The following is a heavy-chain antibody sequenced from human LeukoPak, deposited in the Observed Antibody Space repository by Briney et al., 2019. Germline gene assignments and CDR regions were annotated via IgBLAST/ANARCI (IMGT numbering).Heavy chain of an antibody. Sequence: GESLRLSCAASGFPFGSFSMNWVRQAPGKGLEWVAFIRYDGSNKYYASPVKSRFTIVKDNPKNTLYMPMNSLRPEETAVSFCAKDSGRYSTIWPYYFDGWGQGTLVTVSS. CDR3: AKDSGRYSTIWPYYFDG. J-gene: IGHJ4*02. V-gene: IGHV3-30*02. CDR2: IRYDGSNK. CDR1: GFPFGSFS. D-gene: IGHD6-13*01.